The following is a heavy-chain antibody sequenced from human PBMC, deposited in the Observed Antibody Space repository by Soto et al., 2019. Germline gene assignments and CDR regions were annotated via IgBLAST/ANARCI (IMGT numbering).Heavy chain of an antibody. CDR3: AKDTRLLVATTTASDY. J-gene: IGHJ4*02. V-gene: IGHV3-33*06. CDR2: ICCSGSST. CDR1: GFTFSSYG. Sequence: PGGSLRLSCAASGFTFSSYGMHWVRQAPGKGLEWVSAICCSGSSTYYADSVKGRFTISRDNSKNTLYLQMNSLRAEDTAVYYCAKDTRLLVATTTASDYWGQGTLVTVSS. D-gene: IGHD5-12*01.